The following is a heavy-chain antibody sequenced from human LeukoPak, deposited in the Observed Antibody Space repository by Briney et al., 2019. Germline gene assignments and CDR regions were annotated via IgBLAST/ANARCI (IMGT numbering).Heavy chain of an antibody. Sequence: GVSLTLYCAASGFTVSSNYMSWLRQAPGRGREWVSVIYSGGSTYYPDSVKRRFTISRDNSKNTLYLQMNSLRAEDTAVYYCARGGDYGGYYDAFDIWGQGTMVTVSS. J-gene: IGHJ3*02. CDR3: ARGGDYGGYYDAFDI. D-gene: IGHD4-17*01. CDR1: GFTVSSNY. CDR2: IYSGGST. V-gene: IGHV3-66*02.